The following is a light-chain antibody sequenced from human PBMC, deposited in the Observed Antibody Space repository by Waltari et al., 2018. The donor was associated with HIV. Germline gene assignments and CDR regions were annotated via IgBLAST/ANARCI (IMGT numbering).Light chain of an antibody. CDR2: GAS. V-gene: IGKV3-15*01. CDR3: QQYNNWPPNT. Sequence: MPQSPATLSVSPGERVTLSCRASQTVSTKLAWYQQKPGQAPRLLIYGASTRAPGLPARFSGSGSGTEFTLTISNLQSEDSAVYYCQQYNNWPPNTFGQGTKLEIK. CDR1: QTVSTK. J-gene: IGKJ2*01.